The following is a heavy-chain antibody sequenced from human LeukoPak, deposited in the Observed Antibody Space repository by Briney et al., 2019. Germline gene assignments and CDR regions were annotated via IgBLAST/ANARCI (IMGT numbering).Heavy chain of an antibody. Sequence: PGGSLRLSCAASGFTFSSYAMSWVRQAPGKGLEWVSAINGSGGSTYYADSVKGRFTISRDNSKNTLYLQMNSLRAEDTAVYYCAKGSHYGSGSYYKRGFDYWGQGTLVTVSS. V-gene: IGHV3-23*01. CDR1: GFTFSSYA. J-gene: IGHJ4*02. CDR2: INGSGGST. CDR3: AKGSHYGSGSYYKRGFDY. D-gene: IGHD3-10*01.